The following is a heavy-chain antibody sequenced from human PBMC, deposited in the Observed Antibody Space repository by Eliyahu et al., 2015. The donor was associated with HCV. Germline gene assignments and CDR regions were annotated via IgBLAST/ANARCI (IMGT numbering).Heavy chain of an antibody. CDR1: XFTFXXXS. CDR2: ISSSSNTI. CDR3: ARDGGASALFDSSAYYGDY. V-gene: IGHV3-48*01. D-gene: IGHD3-22*01. J-gene: IGHJ4*02. Sequence: EVQLVESGGTLVQPGGSLRLSCVAXXFTFXXXSMXWVRQAPGKGLEXVAYISSSSNTIHYTDSVKGRFTISRDNAKNSLYLQMNRLRAEDTAVYYCARDGGASALFDSSAYYGDYWGQGTLVTVSS.